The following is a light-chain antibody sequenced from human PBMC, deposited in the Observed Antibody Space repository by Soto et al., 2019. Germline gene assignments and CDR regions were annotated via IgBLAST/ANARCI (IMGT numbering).Light chain of an antibody. Sequence: EIVMTQSPATLSVSPGERATLSCRASQNVGSNLAWYQQRPGQAPRLLIYGASTRATGIPARFTGSASGTDFTPTISSMQSQDFAVYYRQHYNNWPPYTFGQGTKLEIK. CDR1: QNVGSN. CDR3: QHYNNWPPYT. CDR2: GAS. J-gene: IGKJ2*01. V-gene: IGKV3-15*01.